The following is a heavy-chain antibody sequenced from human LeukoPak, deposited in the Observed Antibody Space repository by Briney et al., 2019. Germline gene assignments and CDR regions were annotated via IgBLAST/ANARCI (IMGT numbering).Heavy chain of an antibody. V-gene: IGHV4-30-4*01. CDR3: ARALRYDSSGFDH. J-gene: IGHJ4*02. D-gene: IGHD3-22*01. Sequence: KPSQTLSLTCTVSGGSISSADYYWTWIRQPPGKGLEWIVYIYSGGTYHNPSLKSRLTISVDTSKNQFSLMLTSVTAAHTAVYYCARALRYDSSGFDHWGQGTLVTVSS. CDR2: IYSGGT. CDR1: GGSISSADYY.